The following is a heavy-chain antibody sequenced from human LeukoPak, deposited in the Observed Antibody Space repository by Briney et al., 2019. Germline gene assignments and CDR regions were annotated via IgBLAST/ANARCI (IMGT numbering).Heavy chain of an antibody. CDR1: GYSFTSYW. CDR3: ARLYSSGWSASSD. D-gene: IGHD6-19*01. J-gene: IGHJ4*02. V-gene: IGHV5-51*01. CDR2: IYPGDSDT. Sequence: GESLKISCKGSGYSFTSYWIGWVRQMPGKGLERMGIIYPGDSDTRYSPSFEGQVTISVDKSISNAYLQWSSLKASDTAMYYCARLYSSGWSASSDWGQGTLVTVSS.